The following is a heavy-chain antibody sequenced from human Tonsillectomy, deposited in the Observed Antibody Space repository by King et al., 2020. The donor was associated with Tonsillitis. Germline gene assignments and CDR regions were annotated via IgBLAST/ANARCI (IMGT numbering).Heavy chain of an antibody. CDR1: VYSFTSYW. V-gene: IGHV5-10-1*03. CDR3: ARLDTPSFYYYNYMDV. CDR2: IDPSDSYT. D-gene: IGHD5-18*01. Sequence: QLVQSGAEVKKPGESLRISCKGSVYSFTSYWISWVRQMPGKGLEWMVRIDPSDSYTNYSPSFQGHVTISADKSISTAYLQWSSLKAADTAMYYCARLDTPSFYYYNYMDVWGKGTTVTVSS. J-gene: IGHJ6*03.